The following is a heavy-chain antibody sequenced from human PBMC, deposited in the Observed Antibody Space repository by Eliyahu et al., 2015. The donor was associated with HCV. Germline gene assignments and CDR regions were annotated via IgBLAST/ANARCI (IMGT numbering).Heavy chain of an antibody. J-gene: IGHJ6*02. CDR2: ISSSSSYI. Sequence: EVQLVESGGGLVKPGGPLRLSCAASGFTFSSYSMNWVRQAPGKGLEWVSSISSSSSYIYYADSVKGRFTISRDNAKNSLYLQMNSLRAEDTAVYYCARLGIAAEGGMDVWGQGTTVTVSS. D-gene: IGHD6-13*01. CDR3: ARLGIAAEGGMDV. CDR1: GFTFSSYS. V-gene: IGHV3-21*01.